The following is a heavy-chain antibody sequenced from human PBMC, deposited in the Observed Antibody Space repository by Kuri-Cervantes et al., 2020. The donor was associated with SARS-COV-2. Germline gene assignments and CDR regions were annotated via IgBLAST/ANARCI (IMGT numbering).Heavy chain of an antibody. Sequence: GESLKISCAASGFTFSDYYMNWVRQAPGKGLEWVSSISSSSTIYYADSVKGRFTISRDNAKNPLYLQMNSLRAEDTAVYYCAKERRYSYGYLDYWGQGTLVTVSS. CDR1: GFTFSDYY. CDR2: ISSSSTI. CDR3: AKERRYSYGYLDY. D-gene: IGHD5-18*01. V-gene: IGHV3-69-1*01. J-gene: IGHJ4*02.